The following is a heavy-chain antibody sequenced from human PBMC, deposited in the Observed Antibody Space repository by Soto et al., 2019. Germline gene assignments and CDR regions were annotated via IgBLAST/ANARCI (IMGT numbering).Heavy chain of an antibody. V-gene: IGHV4-31*03. CDR1: GGSISSGGYY. Sequence: SETLSLTCTVSGGSISSGGYYWSWIRQHPGKGLEWIGYIYYSGSTYYNPSLKSRVTISVDTSKNQFSLKLSSVTAADTAVYYCARDQVVVTGRAFDIWGQGTMVTVSS. CDR2: IYYSGST. J-gene: IGHJ3*02. D-gene: IGHD3-22*01. CDR3: ARDQVVVTGRAFDI.